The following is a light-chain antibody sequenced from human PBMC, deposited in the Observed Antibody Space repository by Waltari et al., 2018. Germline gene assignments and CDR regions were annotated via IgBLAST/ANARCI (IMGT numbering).Light chain of an antibody. CDR1: SSNIGSNS. J-gene: IGLJ3*02. CDR3: AAWDDTLNGWV. Sequence: QSVLTPPPSASGTPGRRVTISCAGSSSNIGSNSVNWYQQLPGTAPKLLIYSTSHRPSGLPDRLSGSKAGTSAALAISGLQSEDEADYYCAAWDDTLNGWVFGGGTKLTVL. CDR2: STS. V-gene: IGLV1-44*01.